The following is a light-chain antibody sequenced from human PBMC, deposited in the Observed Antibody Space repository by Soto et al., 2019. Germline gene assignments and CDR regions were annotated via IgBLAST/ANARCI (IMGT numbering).Light chain of an antibody. CDR3: QQLSNWSRWT. V-gene: IGKV3-11*01. Sequence: EIGLTQSPATLSLSPGERATLSCRASQSVSSYLAWYQQKPGQAPRLLIYDASNRATGMPARFSRSGSGTDFTLTISSLEPEDFAVYYRQQLSNWSRWTLPQGTRVEI. J-gene: IGKJ1*01. CDR2: DAS. CDR1: QSVSSY.